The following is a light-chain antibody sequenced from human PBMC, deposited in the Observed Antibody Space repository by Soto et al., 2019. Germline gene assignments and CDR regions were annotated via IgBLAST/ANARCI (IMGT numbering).Light chain of an antibody. J-gene: IGKJ5*01. V-gene: IGKV3-11*01. CDR3: QQRTNWPIT. CDR1: RSVTTY. CDR2: DVS. Sequence: IVLNKAPATLSLSPGERATLSCRASRSVTTYFAWYQQKPGQAPRLLIYDVSNRAPGIPDRFSGSGSGTDFTLTISNLEPEDFAVYYCQQRTNWPITFGQGTRLEIK.